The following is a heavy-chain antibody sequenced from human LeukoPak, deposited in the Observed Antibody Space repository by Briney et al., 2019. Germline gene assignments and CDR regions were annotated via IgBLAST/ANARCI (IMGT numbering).Heavy chain of an antibody. CDR1: GITLSHYG. CDR3: AIRGVVIRVILVGFHKEAYYFDS. J-gene: IGHJ4*02. Sequence: QPGGSLRLSCAVSGITLSHYGMSWVRQAPGKGLEWFAGISDSGGRTNYADSVKGRFTISRDNPTNALYLQMNSVRAEDTGVYFCAIRGVVIRVILVGFHKEAYYFDSWGQGALVTVSS. D-gene: IGHD3-22*01. CDR2: ISDSGGRT. V-gene: IGHV3-23*01.